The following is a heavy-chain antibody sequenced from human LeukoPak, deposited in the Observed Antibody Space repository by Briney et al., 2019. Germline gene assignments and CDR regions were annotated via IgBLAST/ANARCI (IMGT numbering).Heavy chain of an antibody. V-gene: IGHV1-69*05. D-gene: IGHD1-26*01. CDR3: ARGEWELLGAFDI. CDR1: GGTFSSYA. CDR2: IIPIFGTA. J-gene: IGHJ3*02. Sequence: SVKVSCKASGGTFSSYAISWVRQAPGQGLEWMGRIIPIFGTANYAQKFQGRVTITTDESTSTAYMELRSLRSEDTAVYYCARGEWELLGAFDIWGQGTMVTVPS.